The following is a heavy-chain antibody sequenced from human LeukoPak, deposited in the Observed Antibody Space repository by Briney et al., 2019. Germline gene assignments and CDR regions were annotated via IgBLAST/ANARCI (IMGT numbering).Heavy chain of an antibody. Sequence: APVKVSCKASGYTFTSYGIRWVRQAPGQGLEWMGWISAYNGNTNSAQKLQGRVTMTTDTSTSTAYMELRSLRSDDTAVYYCARKFCGGDCYILYGMDVWGQGTTVTVSS. CDR1: GYTFTSYG. CDR2: ISAYNGNT. J-gene: IGHJ6*02. CDR3: ARKFCGGDCYILYGMDV. V-gene: IGHV1-18*01. D-gene: IGHD2-21*02.